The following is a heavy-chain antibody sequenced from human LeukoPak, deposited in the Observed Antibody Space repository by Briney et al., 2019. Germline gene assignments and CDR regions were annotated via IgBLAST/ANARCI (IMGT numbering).Heavy chain of an antibody. CDR3: AREDQIDYGGNSGRY. CDR2: ISSSSRTI. V-gene: IGHV3-48*01. Sequence: GGSLRLSCAASGFTFSSYSMNWVRQAPGKGLEWVSYISSSSRTIYYADSVKGRFTISRDNAKNSLYLQMNSLRADDTAVYYCAREDQIDYGGNSGRYWGQGTLVTVSP. J-gene: IGHJ4*02. CDR1: GFTFSSYS. D-gene: IGHD4-23*01.